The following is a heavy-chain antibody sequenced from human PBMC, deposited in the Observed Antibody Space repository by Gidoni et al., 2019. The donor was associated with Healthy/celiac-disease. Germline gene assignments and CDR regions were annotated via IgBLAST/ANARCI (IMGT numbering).Heavy chain of an antibody. J-gene: IGHJ4*02. Sequence: QVQLVQSGAEVKKPGASVKVSCKASGYTFTGYYMHWVRQAPGQGLEWRGWINPNSGGTNYAQKFQGRVTMTRDTSISTAYMELSRLRSDDTAVYYCARADSSVGMATMGFDNWGQGILVTVSS. CDR2: INPNSGGT. CDR1: GYTFTGYY. D-gene: IGHD5-12*01. V-gene: IGHV1-2*02. CDR3: ARADSSVGMATMGFDN.